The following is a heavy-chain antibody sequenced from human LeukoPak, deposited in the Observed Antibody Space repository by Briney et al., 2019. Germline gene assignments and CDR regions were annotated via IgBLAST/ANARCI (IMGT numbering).Heavy chain of an antibody. V-gene: IGHV1-18*04. D-gene: IGHD5-18*01. CDR2: ISAYNGNT. CDR1: GYTFTSYG. Sequence: ASVKVSCKASGYTFTSYGISWVRQAPGQGREWMGWISAYNGNTNYAQKLQGRVTMTTDTSTSTAYMELRSLRSDDTAVYYCARAMRIQLREDYWGQGTLVTVSS. CDR3: ARAMRIQLREDY. J-gene: IGHJ4*02.